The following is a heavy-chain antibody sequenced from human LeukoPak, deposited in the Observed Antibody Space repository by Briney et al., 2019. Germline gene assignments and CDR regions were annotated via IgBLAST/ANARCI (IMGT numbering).Heavy chain of an antibody. Sequence: GGSLRLSCAASGFTFSSHFMNWVRQAPGKGLEWVAKIHPDGSDKYYVDSVKGRFTISRDNAKSSLHLQMNSLRAEDTAVYYCARVRGDYGGISDYWGQGTLVTVSS. CDR1: GFTFSSHF. CDR2: IHPDGSDK. CDR3: ARVRGDYGGISDY. D-gene: IGHD4-23*01. J-gene: IGHJ4*02. V-gene: IGHV3-7*05.